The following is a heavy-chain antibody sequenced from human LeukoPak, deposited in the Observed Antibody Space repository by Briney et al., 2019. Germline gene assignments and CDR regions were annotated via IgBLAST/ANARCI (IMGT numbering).Heavy chain of an antibody. CDR1: GGSISSYY. D-gene: IGHD4-17*01. CDR3: ARRTVTTNAFDI. CDR2: IYYSGST. V-gene: IGHV4-59*01. J-gene: IGHJ3*02. Sequence: SETLSLTSTVSGGSISSYYWSWIRQPPGKGLEWIGYIYYSGSTNYNPSLKSRVTISVDTSKNQFSLKLSSVTAADTAVYYCARRTVTTNAFDIWGQGTMVTVSS.